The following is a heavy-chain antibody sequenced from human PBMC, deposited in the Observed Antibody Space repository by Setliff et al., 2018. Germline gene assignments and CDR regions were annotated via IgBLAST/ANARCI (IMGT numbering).Heavy chain of an antibody. CDR2: INHSGST. Sequence: SETLSLTCAVYGGSFSGYYWSWIRQPPGKGLEWIGEINHSGSTNYNPSLKSRVTISVDTSKNQFSLKLGSVTAADTAVYYCAAIGLDTAMITGVLFDFWGQGTLVTVSS. CDR1: GGSFSGYY. D-gene: IGHD5-18*01. J-gene: IGHJ4*02. V-gene: IGHV4-34*01. CDR3: AAIGLDTAMITGVLFDF.